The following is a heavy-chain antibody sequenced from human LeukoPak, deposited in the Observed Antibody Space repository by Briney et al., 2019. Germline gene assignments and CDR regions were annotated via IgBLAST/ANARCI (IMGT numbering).Heavy chain of an antibody. CDR3: ASQELVVPAAPRAEYFQH. CDR2: MNPNSGNT. D-gene: IGHD2-2*01. CDR1: GYTFTSYD. V-gene: IGHV1-8*01. J-gene: IGHJ1*01. Sequence: ASVKVSCKASGYTFTSYDINWVRQATGQGLEWMGWMNPNSGNTGYAQKFQGRVTMTRNTSISTAYMELSSLRSEDTAVYYCASQELVVPAAPRAEYFQHWGQGTLVTVSS.